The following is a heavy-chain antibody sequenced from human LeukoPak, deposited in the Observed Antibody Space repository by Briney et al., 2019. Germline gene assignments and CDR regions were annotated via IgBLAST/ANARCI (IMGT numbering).Heavy chain of an antibody. CDR3: ARVSGYDWESFYDY. J-gene: IGHJ4*02. V-gene: IGHV4-4*02. Sequence: SGTLSLTCAVSGGSISSSNWWSWVRQPPGKGLEWIGEIYHSGSTNYNPSLKGRVTISVDTSKNQFSLKLSSVTAADTAVYYCARVSGYDWESFYDYWGQRILVTVSS. CDR2: IYHSGST. CDR1: GGSISSSNW. D-gene: IGHD5-12*01.